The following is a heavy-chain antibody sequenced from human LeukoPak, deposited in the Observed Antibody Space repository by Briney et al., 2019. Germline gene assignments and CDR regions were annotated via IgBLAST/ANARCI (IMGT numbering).Heavy chain of an antibody. CDR1: GFSFSSYG. Sequence: AGRSLRLSCAASGFSFSSYGMHWVRQAPGKGLEWVAVISYDGSNKFYADSVKGRFTISRDNSKNTLYLQMNSLRAEDTAVYYCAKLGYSSGWYDFQIDAFDFWGQGTMVTVSS. CDR3: AKLGYSSGWYDFQIDAFDF. D-gene: IGHD6-19*01. J-gene: IGHJ3*01. CDR2: ISYDGSNK. V-gene: IGHV3-30*18.